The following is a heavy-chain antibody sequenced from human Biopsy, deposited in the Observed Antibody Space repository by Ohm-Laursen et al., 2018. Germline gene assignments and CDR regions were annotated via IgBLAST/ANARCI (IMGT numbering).Heavy chain of an antibody. CDR1: GGYISHYY. CDR3: ARAPPLIRGVVESWFDP. V-gene: IGHV4-4*07. J-gene: IGHJ5*02. Sequence: SDTLPLTCTVSGGYISHYYWTWIRQPAGQGLEWIGRIYITGETDYNPSLKSRVTMSVDSSKKQFSLKLKYVTAADTAIYYCARAPPLIRGVVESWFDPWGQGILVTVSS. CDR2: IYITGET. D-gene: IGHD3-10*01.